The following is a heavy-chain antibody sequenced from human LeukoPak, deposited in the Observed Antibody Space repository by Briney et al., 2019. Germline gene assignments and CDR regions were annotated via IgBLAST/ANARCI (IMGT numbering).Heavy chain of an antibody. CDR1: GFTFSDYS. CDR3: AKEGYCSSISCSYYDMDV. CDR2: ISSSSSMM. Sequence: GGSLRLSCAASGFTFSDYSMNWVRQAPGKGLEWISYISSSSSMMYYADSVKGRFIISRDNAKKSLYLRMNSLRVEDTAVYYCAKEGYCSSISCSYYDMDVWGQGTTVTVSS. V-gene: IGHV3-48*01. D-gene: IGHD2-2*01. J-gene: IGHJ6*02.